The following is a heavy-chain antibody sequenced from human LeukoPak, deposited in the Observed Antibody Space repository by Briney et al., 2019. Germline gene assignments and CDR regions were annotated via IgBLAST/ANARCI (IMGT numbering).Heavy chain of an antibody. J-gene: IGHJ4*02. CDR3: ARFDIVATLPFDC. D-gene: IGHD5-12*01. Sequence: GGSLRLSCAASGFTFSSYWMHWVRQAPGKGLVWVSRIDSAGTGTYYADSVKGRFTISRDNAKNTLFLQMNSLRAEDTAVYYCARFDIVATLPFDCWGQGTLVTVSS. V-gene: IGHV3-74*01. CDR1: GFTFSSYW. CDR2: IDSAGTGT.